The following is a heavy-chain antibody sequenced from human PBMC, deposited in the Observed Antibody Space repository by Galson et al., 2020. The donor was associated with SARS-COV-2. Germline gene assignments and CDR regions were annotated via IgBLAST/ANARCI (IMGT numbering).Heavy chain of an antibody. D-gene: IGHD6-25*01. Sequence: SETLSLTCTVSGYSISSGYLWGWLRQPPGKGVEWSVSMSHAGSTYYNLSVRSRVTMSVDRSRNQFPLKLNSVTAADAAVYYCASHSRGGYIAAFDVWGQGTMVTVSS. J-gene: IGHJ3*01. V-gene: IGHV4-38-2*02. CDR3: ASHSRGGYIAAFDV. CDR2: MSHAGST. CDR1: GYSISSGYL.